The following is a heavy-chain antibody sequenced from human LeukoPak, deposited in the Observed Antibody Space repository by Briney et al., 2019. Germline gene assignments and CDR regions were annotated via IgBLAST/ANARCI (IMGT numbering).Heavy chain of an antibody. CDR1: GCTFSSYG. CDR2: IWYDGSNK. D-gene: IGHD3-10*01. Sequence: GGSLRLSCAASGCTFSSYGMHWVRQAPGKGLEWVAVIWYDGSNKYYADSVKGRFTISRDNSKNTLYLQMNSLRAEDTAVYYCAREGPMVRGIPGVWGQGTTVTVSS. J-gene: IGHJ6*02. CDR3: AREGPMVRGIPGV. V-gene: IGHV3-33*01.